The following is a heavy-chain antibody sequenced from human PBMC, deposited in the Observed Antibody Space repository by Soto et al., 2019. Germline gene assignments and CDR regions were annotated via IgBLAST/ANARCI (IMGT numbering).Heavy chain of an antibody. CDR2: IIPIFGTA. Sequence: ASVKVSCKASGGTFSSYSISWVLQAPVQVLEWMGGIIPIFGTANYAQKFQGRVTITADESTSTAYMELSSLRSEDTAVYYCVRDLAYCGGDCYSGAFDIWGQGTMVTVSS. CDR3: VRDLAYCGGDCYSGAFDI. J-gene: IGHJ3*02. D-gene: IGHD2-21*02. CDR1: GGTFSSYS. V-gene: IGHV1-69*13.